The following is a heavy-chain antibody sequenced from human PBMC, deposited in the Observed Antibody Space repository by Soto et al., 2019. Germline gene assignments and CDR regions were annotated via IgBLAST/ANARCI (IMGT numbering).Heavy chain of an antibody. CDR2: IYYSGST. CDR3: ARHGHVWFGELLLNMDV. D-gene: IGHD3-10*01. Sequence: SETLSLTCTVSGGSISSYYWSWIRQPPGKGLEWIGYIYYSGSTNYNPSLKSRVNISVETSKNQFSLKLRSVTAADTAVYYCARHGHVWFGELLLNMDVWGKGTTVTVSS. V-gene: IGHV4-59*08. J-gene: IGHJ6*03. CDR1: GGSISSYY.